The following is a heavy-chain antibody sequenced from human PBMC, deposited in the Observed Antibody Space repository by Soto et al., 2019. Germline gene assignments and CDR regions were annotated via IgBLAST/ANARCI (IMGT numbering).Heavy chain of an antibody. CDR2: INAGNGNT. D-gene: IGHD6-13*01. J-gene: IGHJ6*02. Sequence: ASVKVFCKASGYTFTSYAMHWVRQAPGQRLEWMGWINAGNGNTKYSQKFQGRVTITRDTSASTAYMELSSLRSEDTAVYYCARDNKLSSSWPQYYYYYGMDVWGQGTTVTVSS. V-gene: IGHV1-3*01. CDR3: ARDNKLSSSWPQYYYYYGMDV. CDR1: GYTFTSYA.